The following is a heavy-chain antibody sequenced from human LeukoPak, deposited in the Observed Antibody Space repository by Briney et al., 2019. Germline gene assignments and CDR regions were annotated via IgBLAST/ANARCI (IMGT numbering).Heavy chain of an antibody. CDR1: GYTFTSYG. D-gene: IGHD3-22*01. CDR3: ARSDGFSGYSSLGDS. V-gene: IGHV1-2*02. J-gene: IGHJ5*01. CDR2: INPNSGDT. Sequence: ASVKVSCKASGYTFTSYGISWVRQAPGQGPEWMGWINPNSGDTNYAQKFQGRVTMTRDTSISTAYMELSRLKSDDTAVYYCARSDGFSGYSSLGDSWGQGTLVTVSS.